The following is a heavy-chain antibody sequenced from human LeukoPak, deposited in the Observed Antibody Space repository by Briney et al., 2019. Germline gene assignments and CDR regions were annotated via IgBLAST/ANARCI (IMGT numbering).Heavy chain of an antibody. D-gene: IGHD1-1*01. CDR2: IIPIFGTA. CDR1: GGTSSSYA. V-gene: IGHV1-69*01. J-gene: IGHJ6*03. Sequence: RASVKVSCKASGGTSSSYAISWVRQDPGQGLEWMGGIIPIFGTANYAQKFQGRVSITADESTSTAYMELSSLRSEDTAVYYCATGTEGDYYYYYMDVWGKGTTVTLSS. CDR3: ATGTEGDYYYYYMDV.